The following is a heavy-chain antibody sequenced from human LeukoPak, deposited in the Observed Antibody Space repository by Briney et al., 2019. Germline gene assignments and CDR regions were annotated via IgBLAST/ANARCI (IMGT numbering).Heavy chain of an antibody. CDR1: GFTFTTFW. V-gene: IGHV3-74*01. J-gene: IGHJ4*02. D-gene: IGHD1-26*01. CDR2: INHDGSST. CDR3: AKDRDGWGY. Sequence: GGSLRLSCATSGFTFTTFWMHWVRQAPGKGLVWVSRINHDGSSTNYADSVKGRFTISRDNAKNTVYLQMNSLRAEDTAVYYCAKDRDGWGYWGQGTLVTVSS.